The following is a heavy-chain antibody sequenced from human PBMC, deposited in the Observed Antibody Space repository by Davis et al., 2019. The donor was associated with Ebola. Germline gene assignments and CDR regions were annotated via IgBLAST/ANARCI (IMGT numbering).Heavy chain of an antibody. CDR3: ANGWALEWLLDAFDI. D-gene: IGHD3-3*01. J-gene: IGHJ3*02. V-gene: IGHV3-23*01. CDR2: ISGSGGST. Sequence: PGGSLRLSCAASGFTFSSYAMSWVRQAPGKGLEWVSAISGSGGSTYYADSVKGRFTISRDNSKNTLYLQMNSLRAEDTAVYYCANGWALEWLLDAFDIWGQGTMVTVSS. CDR1: GFTFSSYA.